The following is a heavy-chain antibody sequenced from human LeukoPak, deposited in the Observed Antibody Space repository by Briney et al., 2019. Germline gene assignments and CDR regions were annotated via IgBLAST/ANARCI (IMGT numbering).Heavy chain of an antibody. J-gene: IGHJ6*04. Sequence: GRSLRLSCAASGFTFSSYTMHWVRQAPGKGLEWVAVISYDESNKYYADSVKGRFTISRDNSKNTLYLQMNSLRAEDTAVYYCAKDLIVVVPAAIGLWSGYSMDVWGKGTTVTVSS. CDR3: AKDLIVVVPAAIGLWSGYSMDV. CDR1: GFTFSSYT. V-gene: IGHV3-30-3*01. D-gene: IGHD2-2*01. CDR2: ISYDESNK.